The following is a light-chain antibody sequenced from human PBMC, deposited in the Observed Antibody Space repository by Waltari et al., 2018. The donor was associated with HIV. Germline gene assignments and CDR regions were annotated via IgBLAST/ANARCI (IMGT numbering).Light chain of an antibody. CDR3: QDYNNSPYT. V-gene: IGKV3-20*01. Sequence: VLMQSPGILSLSLGERASLSCRASKQIDNHFLAWYRHQPGQAPQLLMYGASRRAAGIPNRFIGSGSGTDFTLVISSLEPEDFAVYYCQDYNNSPYTFGGGTRVE. CDR2: GAS. J-gene: IGKJ4*01. CDR1: KQIDNHF.